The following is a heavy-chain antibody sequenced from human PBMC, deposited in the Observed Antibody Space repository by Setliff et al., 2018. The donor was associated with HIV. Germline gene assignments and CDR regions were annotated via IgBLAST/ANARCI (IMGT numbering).Heavy chain of an antibody. D-gene: IGHD6-19*01. CDR3: AISIGVAGSRAYDI. Sequence: PGESLKISCKGSGYSFDIYWIGRVRQMPGKGLEWMGIIYPRDSDTRYRPSFQGQVTISADKSINTAYLQWSSLKASDTAMYYCAISIGVAGSRAYDIWGQGTMVTVSS. CDR2: IYPRDSDT. V-gene: IGHV5-51*01. CDR1: GYSFDIYW. J-gene: IGHJ3*02.